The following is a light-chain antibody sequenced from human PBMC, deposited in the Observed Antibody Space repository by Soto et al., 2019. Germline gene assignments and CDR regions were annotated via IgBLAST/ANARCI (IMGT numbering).Light chain of an antibody. CDR2: GAS. Sequence: EIVFTQSPVTLSLSHGERATLSCRASQSVSSSYLAWYQQKSGQAPRLLIYGASNRATGIPDRFSGSGSGTEFTLTISSLQSEDVAVYYCQQYHGWPSLTFGGGTMVDVK. J-gene: IGKJ4*01. CDR1: QSVSSSY. V-gene: IGKV3-20*01. CDR3: QQYHGWPSLT.